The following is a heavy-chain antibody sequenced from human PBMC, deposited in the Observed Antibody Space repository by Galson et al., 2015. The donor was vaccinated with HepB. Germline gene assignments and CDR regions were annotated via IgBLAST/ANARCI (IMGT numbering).Heavy chain of an antibody. D-gene: IGHD4-23*01. Sequence: SVKVSCKASGYTFTSYGISWVRQAPGQGLEWMGWISAYNGNTNYAQKLQGRVTMTTDTSTSTAYMELRSLRSDDTAVYYCARASYDYGGKLGLDYWGQGTLVTVSS. V-gene: IGHV1-18*01. CDR3: ARASYDYGGKLGLDY. J-gene: IGHJ4*02. CDR2: ISAYNGNT. CDR1: GYTFTSYG.